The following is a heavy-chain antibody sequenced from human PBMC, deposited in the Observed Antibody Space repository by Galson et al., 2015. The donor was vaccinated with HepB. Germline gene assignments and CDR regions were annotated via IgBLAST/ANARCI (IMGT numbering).Heavy chain of an antibody. V-gene: IGHV3-30*03. Sequence: SLRLSCAASGFTFRNFGMHWVRQAPANGLEWVAFMSFDGFHQFYVDSVKGRFAISRDNSKSTLFLQMNSLKTDDTAVYYCARGREGAYDFWSGYFDTDHWGQGTLVTVSS. J-gene: IGHJ4*02. CDR3: ARGREGAYDFWSGYFDTDH. CDR1: GFTFRNFG. CDR2: MSFDGFHQ. D-gene: IGHD3-3*01.